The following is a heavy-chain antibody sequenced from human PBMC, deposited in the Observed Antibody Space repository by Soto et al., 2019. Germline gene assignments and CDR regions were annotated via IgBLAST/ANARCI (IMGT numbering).Heavy chain of an antibody. J-gene: IGHJ6*02. CDR3: ARDRFRSGYCSGGSCQNYYYYGMDV. V-gene: IGHV3-33*01. Sequence: AGGSLRLSCAASGFTFSSYGMHWVRQAPGKGLEWVAVIWYDGSNKYYADSVKGRFTISRDNSKNTLYLQMNSLRAEDTAVYYCARDRFRSGYCSGGSCQNYYYYGMDVWGQGTTVTVSS. CDR2: IWYDGSNK. D-gene: IGHD2-15*01. CDR1: GFTFSSYG.